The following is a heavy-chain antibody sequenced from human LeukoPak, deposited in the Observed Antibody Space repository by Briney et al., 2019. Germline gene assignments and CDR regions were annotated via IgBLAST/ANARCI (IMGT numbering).Heavy chain of an antibody. CDR2: ISSNGGRI. D-gene: IGHD6-13*01. Sequence: GGSLRLTCSASGFTFSTYAMHWVRQAPGKRLEHVSVISSNGGRINYADSVKGRFTISRDNAKNSLYLQMNSLRAEDTAVYYCARDPSPLYSSSWSLDYWGQGTLVTVSS. CDR3: ARDPSPLYSSSWSLDY. J-gene: IGHJ4*02. V-gene: IGHV3-64*04. CDR1: GFTFSTYA.